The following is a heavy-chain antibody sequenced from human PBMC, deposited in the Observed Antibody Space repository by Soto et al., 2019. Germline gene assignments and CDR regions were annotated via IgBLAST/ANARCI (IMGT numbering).Heavy chain of an antibody. CDR2: INHSGST. Sequence: SETLSLTCTVSGGSFSGYYWSWIRQPPGKGLEWIGDINHSGSTNYNPSLKSRVTISVDTSKNQFSLKLSSVTAADTAVYYCATLPPLIVVALLPIPTWGQGILVTVSS. CDR1: GGSFSGYY. V-gene: IGHV4-34*01. CDR3: ATLPPLIVVALLPIPT. D-gene: IGHD2-21*01. J-gene: IGHJ5*02.